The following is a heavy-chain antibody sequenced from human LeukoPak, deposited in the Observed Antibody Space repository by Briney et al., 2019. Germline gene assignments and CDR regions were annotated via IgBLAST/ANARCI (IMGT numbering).Heavy chain of an antibody. J-gene: IGHJ3*02. CDR1: EFTFSNYD. D-gene: IGHD6-13*01. CDR3: ARAISSSWPYAFDI. V-gene: IGHV3-33*01. Sequence: GGSLRLSCAASEFTFSNYDMHWVRQAPGKGLEWVAVIWYHESNKFYADSVKGRFTISRDNSKKTLYLQMNSLRGEDTAVYYCARAISSSWPYAFDIWGQGTMVTVSS. CDR2: IWYHESNK.